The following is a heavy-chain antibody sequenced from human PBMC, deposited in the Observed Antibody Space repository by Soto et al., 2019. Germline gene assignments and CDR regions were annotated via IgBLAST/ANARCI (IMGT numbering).Heavy chain of an antibody. CDR3: ARGSDGSSWIDAFDI. V-gene: IGHV3-30-3*01. D-gene: IGHD6-13*01. CDR1: GFTFSSYA. J-gene: IGHJ3*02. Sequence: QVQLVESGGGVVQPGRSLRLSCAASGFTFSSYAMHWVRQAPGKGLAWVAVISYDGSNKYYADSVKGRFTISRDNSKNTLYLQMNSLRAEDTAVYYCARGSDGSSWIDAFDIWGQGPMVTVSS. CDR2: ISYDGSNK.